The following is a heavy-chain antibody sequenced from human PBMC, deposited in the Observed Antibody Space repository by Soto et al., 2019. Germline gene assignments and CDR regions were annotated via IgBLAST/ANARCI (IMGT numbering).Heavy chain of an antibody. CDR3: TRALSGSYDS. D-gene: IGHD1-26*01. V-gene: IGHV6-1*01. Sequence: PSQTLSLTSAISGKSFSSKSAAWNWFSQSPSRGLEWLGRTYYRSKWSTDYEVSVKSRITINPDTSKNQFSLQLNSVTPEDTAVYFCTRALSGSYDSWGQGTLVTVS. CDR2: TYYRSKWST. CDR1: GKSFSSKSAA. J-gene: IGHJ5*01.